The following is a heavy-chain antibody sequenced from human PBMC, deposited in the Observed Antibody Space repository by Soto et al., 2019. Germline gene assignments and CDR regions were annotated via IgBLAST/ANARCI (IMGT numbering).Heavy chain of an antibody. CDR3: ARLPTGYCSGGSCYVDWFDP. CDR2: IIPILGIA. Sequence: ASVKVSCKASGGTFSSYTISWVRQAPGQGLEWMGRIIPILGIANYAQKFQGRVTITADKSTSTAYMELSSLRSEDTAVYYCARLPTGYCSGGSCYVDWFDPWGQGTLVTVSS. J-gene: IGHJ5*02. CDR1: GGTFSSYT. D-gene: IGHD2-15*01. V-gene: IGHV1-69*02.